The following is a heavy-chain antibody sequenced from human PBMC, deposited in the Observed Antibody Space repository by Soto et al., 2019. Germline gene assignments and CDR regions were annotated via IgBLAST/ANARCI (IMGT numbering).Heavy chain of an antibody. V-gene: IGHV1-69*02. D-gene: IGHD6-6*01. CDR2: IIPILGIA. CDR1: GGTFSSYT. CDR3: ARFGSSSSEAFDI. Sequence: ASVKVSCKASGGTFSSYTISWVRQAPGQGLEWMGRIIPILGIANYAQKFQGRVTITADKSTSTAYMELSSLRSEDTAVYYCARFGSSSSEAFDIWGQGTMVTVSS. J-gene: IGHJ3*02.